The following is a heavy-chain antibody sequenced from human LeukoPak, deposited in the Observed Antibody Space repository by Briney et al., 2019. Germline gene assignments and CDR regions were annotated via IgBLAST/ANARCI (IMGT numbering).Heavy chain of an antibody. CDR3: ARHFGGYYFDY. V-gene: IGHV4-39*01. CDR2: IYYSGST. CDR1: GGSISSSSYY. Sequence: SETLSLTCTVSGGSISSSSYYWGWLRQPPGRGLEWIGSIYYSGSTYYNPSLKSRVTISVDTSKNQFSLKLSSVTAADTAVYYCARHFGGYYFDYWGQGTLVTVSS. D-gene: IGHD2-15*01. J-gene: IGHJ4*02.